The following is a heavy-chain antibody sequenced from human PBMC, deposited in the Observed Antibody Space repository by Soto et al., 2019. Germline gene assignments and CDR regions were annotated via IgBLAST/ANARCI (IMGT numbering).Heavy chain of an antibody. J-gene: IGHJ6*02. Sequence: EVQLVESGGGLVQPGGSLRLSCAASGFAFSSYEMNWVRQSPGKGLEWLSYISSTASTIHYADSVKGRFTISRDNAKNSGYLQMNSLTADDSAVYYCARAAGIMTRGFHGMDVWGQGTTVTVSS. V-gene: IGHV3-48*03. CDR1: GFAFSSYE. CDR2: ISSTASTI. D-gene: IGHD3-10*01. CDR3: ARAAGIMTRGFHGMDV.